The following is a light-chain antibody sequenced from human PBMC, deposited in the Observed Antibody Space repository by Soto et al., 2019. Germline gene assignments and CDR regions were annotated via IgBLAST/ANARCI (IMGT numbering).Light chain of an antibody. CDR1: QDIRKD. CDR2: GAS. Sequence: AIHMTESPSSLSASVGDRVTITCRASQDIRKDVAWYQQKPGKAPQILIYGASTLQTGVASRFSGSGSATDFTLTISCLQSEDFATYYCHQYYSYPRTFGQGTKVDI. V-gene: IGKV1-6*01. CDR3: HQYYSYPRT. J-gene: IGKJ1*01.